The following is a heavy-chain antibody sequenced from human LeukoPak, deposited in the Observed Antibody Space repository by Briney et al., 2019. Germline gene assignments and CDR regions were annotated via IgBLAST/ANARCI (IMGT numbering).Heavy chain of an antibody. V-gene: IGHV5-51*01. Sequence: PGEALQISCKGSGYSFTSYWIGWVRRMPGKGLEWMGTIYPGDSDTRYSPSFQGQVTISADKSISTAYLQWSSLKASDTAMYYCARSEWELLTFDYWGQGTLVTVSS. J-gene: IGHJ4*02. CDR3: ARSEWELLTFDY. CDR1: GYSFTSYW. D-gene: IGHD1-26*01. CDR2: IYPGDSDT.